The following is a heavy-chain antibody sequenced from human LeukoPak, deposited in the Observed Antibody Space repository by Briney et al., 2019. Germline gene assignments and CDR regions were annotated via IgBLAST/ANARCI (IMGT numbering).Heavy chain of an antibody. V-gene: IGHV3-21*01. D-gene: IGHD3-16*01. CDR1: GFSFSSYS. CDR3: ARCSGVFGSPGY. J-gene: IGHJ4*02. Sequence: PGGSLRLSCVASGFSFSSYSMNWVRQAPGKGLEWVSTISSGTGSYIYYADSVRGRFTISRDNAKNSLYLQMNSLRAEDTAVYYCARCSGVFGSPGYWGQGTLVTVSS. CDR2: ISSGTGSYI.